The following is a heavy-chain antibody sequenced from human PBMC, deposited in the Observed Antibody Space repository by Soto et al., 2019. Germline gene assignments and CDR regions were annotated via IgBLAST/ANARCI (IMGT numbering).Heavy chain of an antibody. V-gene: IGHV1-46*01. CDR3: ARDGGNMWGYFDH. J-gene: IGHJ4*02. Sequence: QVQLVPSGAAVKKPGASVKVSCKTSGYTFMNHYMHWVRQAPGQGLEWMGIINPTGDRINYAEKFEVRVTMTTDTSTSTVSMELTSLRLEVTAVYYSARDGGNMWGYFDHWGQGSLVTVSS. D-gene: IGHD7-27*01. CDR1: GYTFMNHY. CDR2: INPTGDRI.